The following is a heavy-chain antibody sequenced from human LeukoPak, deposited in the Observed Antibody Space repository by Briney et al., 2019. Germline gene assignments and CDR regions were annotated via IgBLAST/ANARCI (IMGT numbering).Heavy chain of an antibody. Sequence: PGGSLRLSCTTSGFNFGDYAMSWFRQAPGKGLEWVGFIRSKAYGGTTEYAASVKGRFTISRDDSKSIAYLQMNSLKTEDTAVYYCTRDREVGRYYYYYYYMDVWGKGTTVTVSS. CDR2: IRSKAYGGTT. CDR3: TRDREVGRYYYYYYYMDV. V-gene: IGHV3-49*03. CDR1: GFNFGDYA. D-gene: IGHD2-2*01. J-gene: IGHJ6*03.